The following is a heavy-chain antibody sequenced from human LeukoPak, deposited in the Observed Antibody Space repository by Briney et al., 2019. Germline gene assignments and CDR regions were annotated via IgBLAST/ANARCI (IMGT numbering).Heavy chain of an antibody. CDR1: GYTFTGYY. V-gene: IGHV1-2*02. CDR3: ARTYNVLRYFDWTYTDRVRDAFDI. Sequence: ASVKVSCKASGYTFTGYYMHWVRQAPGQGLEWMGWINPNSGGTNYAQKFQGRVTMTRDTSISTAYMELSRLRSDDTAVYYCARTYNVLRYFDWTYTDRVRDAFDIWGQGTMVTVSS. J-gene: IGHJ3*02. D-gene: IGHD3-9*01. CDR2: INPNSGGT.